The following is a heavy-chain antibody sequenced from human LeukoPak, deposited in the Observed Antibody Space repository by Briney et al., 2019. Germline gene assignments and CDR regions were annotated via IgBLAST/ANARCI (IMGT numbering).Heavy chain of an antibody. D-gene: IGHD7-27*01. Sequence: SETLSLTCFVSGGSIIRTDYYWSWLRQPPGKGLEWIGYFSNSGTNNYNPSLKGRVTMSVDTSKNQFSLKLSSVTAADTAVYYCARGSNWGDYWGQGTLVTVSS. V-gene: IGHV4-61*08. J-gene: IGHJ4*02. CDR1: GGSIIRTDYY. CDR3: ARGSNWGDY. CDR2: FSNSGTN.